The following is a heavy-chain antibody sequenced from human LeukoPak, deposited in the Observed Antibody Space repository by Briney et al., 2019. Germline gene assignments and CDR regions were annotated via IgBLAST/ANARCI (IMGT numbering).Heavy chain of an antibody. CDR2: ISGSGVNT. V-gene: IGHV3-23*01. CDR1: GFTFDNYA. Sequence: GGSLRLSCAASGFTFDNYAMNWVRQAPGKGLEWVLGISGSGVNTYSADSVKGRFTISRDNSKNTLYLQLNSLRGEDTAIYYCARDTSFNYGAHAMDVWGQGTTVTVSS. CDR3: ARDTSFNYGAHAMDV. D-gene: IGHD4/OR15-4a*01. J-gene: IGHJ6*02.